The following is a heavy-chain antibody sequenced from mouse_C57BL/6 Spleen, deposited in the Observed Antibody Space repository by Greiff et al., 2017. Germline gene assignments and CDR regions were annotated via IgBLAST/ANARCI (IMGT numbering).Heavy chain of an antibody. CDR2: INPNNGGT. CDR1: GYTFTDYY. CDR3: ARWGNVLMDY. J-gene: IGHJ4*01. D-gene: IGHD2-1*01. Sequence: EVQLQQSGPELVKPGASVKISCKASGYTFTDYYMNWVKQSHGKSLEWIGDINPNNGGTSYNQKFKGKATLTVDKSSSTAYMELRSLTSEDSAVYYCARWGNVLMDYWGQGTSVTVSS. V-gene: IGHV1-26*01.